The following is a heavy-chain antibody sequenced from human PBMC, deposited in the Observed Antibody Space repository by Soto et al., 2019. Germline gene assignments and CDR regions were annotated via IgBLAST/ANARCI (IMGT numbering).Heavy chain of an antibody. CDR3: ATLQLGREEIFDS. J-gene: IGHJ4*02. CDR1: GFNFKTYS. D-gene: IGHD1-1*01. Sequence: EVQLVESGGGLVQPGGSLRLSCAASGFNFKTYSMNWVRQAPGKRLEWVSYISETSIAIYYRDSVKGRFTISRDNARNTLYLQMNSLRDEDTAVYYCATLQLGREEIFDSWGQGTLVTVSS. V-gene: IGHV3-48*02. CDR2: ISETSIAI.